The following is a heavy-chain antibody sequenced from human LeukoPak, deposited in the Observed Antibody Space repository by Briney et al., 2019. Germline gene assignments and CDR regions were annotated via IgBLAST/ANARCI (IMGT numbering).Heavy chain of an antibody. Sequence: ASVKVSCKASGYTFTSYYMHWVRQAPGQGLEWMGWINPNSGGTNYAQKFQGRVTMTRDTSISTAYMELSRLRSDDTAVYYCAREGIYCSSTSCDTDAFDIWGQGTMVTVSS. V-gene: IGHV1-2*02. J-gene: IGHJ3*02. D-gene: IGHD2-2*02. CDR3: AREGIYCSSTSCDTDAFDI. CDR2: INPNSGGT. CDR1: GYTFTSYY.